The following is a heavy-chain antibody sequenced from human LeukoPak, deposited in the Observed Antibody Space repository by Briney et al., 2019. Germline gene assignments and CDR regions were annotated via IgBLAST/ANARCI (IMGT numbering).Heavy chain of an antibody. CDR3: ARGDGGSYGGRFDY. Sequence: PGGSLRLSCAASGFTVSSNYMSWVRQAPGKGLEWVSVIYTGGSTYYADSVKSRFTISRDNSKNTLYLQMNSLRAEDTAVYYCARGDGGSYGGRFDYWGQGTLVTVSS. D-gene: IGHD1-26*01. J-gene: IGHJ4*02. CDR2: IYTGGST. V-gene: IGHV3-53*01. CDR1: GFTVSSNY.